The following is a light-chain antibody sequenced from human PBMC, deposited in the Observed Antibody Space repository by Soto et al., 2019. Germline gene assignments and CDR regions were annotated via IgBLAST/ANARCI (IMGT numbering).Light chain of an antibody. J-gene: IGLJ2*01. CDR3: QVWDTASEHVV. V-gene: IGLV3-21*02. Sequence: SYELTQPPSVSVAPGQTARIACGGNNIGSKSVHWYQHKPGQAPVLVVYGDSDRPSGIPERFSGSSSGNTATLTINRVEAGDEADYYIQVWDTASEHVVFGGGTKLTVL. CDR2: GDS. CDR1: NIGSKS.